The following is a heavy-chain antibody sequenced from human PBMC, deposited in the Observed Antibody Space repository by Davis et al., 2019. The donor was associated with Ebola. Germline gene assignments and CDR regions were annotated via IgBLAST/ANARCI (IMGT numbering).Heavy chain of an antibody. CDR3: ARSQLYDIRTFDI. J-gene: IGHJ3*02. D-gene: IGHD3-16*01. CDR1: GFTFSSYS. V-gene: IGHV3-48*02. Sequence: GESLKISCAASGFTFSSYSMNWVRQAPGKGLEWVSYISSSSSTIYYADSVKGRFTISRDNAKNSLYLQMNSLRDEDTAVYYCARSQLYDIRTFDIWGQGTMVTVSS. CDR2: ISSSSSTI.